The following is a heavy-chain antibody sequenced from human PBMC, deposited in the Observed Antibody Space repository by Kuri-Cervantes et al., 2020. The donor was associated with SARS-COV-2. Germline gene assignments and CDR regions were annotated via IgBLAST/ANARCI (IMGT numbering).Heavy chain of an antibody. Sequence: GGSLNLSCAASGFTFSNAWMSWVRQAPGKGLEWVGRIKSKTDGGTTDYAAPVKGRFTISRDNSKNTLYLQMNSLRAEDTAVYYCARVGYSYGNYFDYWGQGTLVTVSS. D-gene: IGHD5-18*01. CDR2: IKSKTDGGTT. CDR1: GFTFSNAW. V-gene: IGHV3-15*01. J-gene: IGHJ4*02. CDR3: ARVGYSYGNYFDY.